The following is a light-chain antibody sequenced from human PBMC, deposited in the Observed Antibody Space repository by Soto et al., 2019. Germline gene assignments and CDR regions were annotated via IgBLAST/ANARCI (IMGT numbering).Light chain of an antibody. CDR3: QQSYSTLRT. Sequence: DIQMTQSPSSLSASVGDRVTITCRASQSISSYLNWYQQNPEEDPTLLIYAASSLQSGVTSRFSGSGSWTDFTLTISSLQPEDFATYYCQQSYSTLRTFGGGTKVEIK. V-gene: IGKV1-39*01. CDR2: AAS. CDR1: QSISSY. J-gene: IGKJ4*01.